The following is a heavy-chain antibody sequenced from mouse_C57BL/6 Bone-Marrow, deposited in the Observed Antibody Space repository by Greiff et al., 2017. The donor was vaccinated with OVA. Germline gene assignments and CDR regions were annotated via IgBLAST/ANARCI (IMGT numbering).Heavy chain of an antibody. V-gene: IGHV1-59*01. CDR3: ARKDCAWFAD. Sequence: QVQLQQSGAELVRPGTSVKLSCKASGYTFTSYWMHWVKQRPGQGLEWIGVIDPSDSYTNYNQKFKGKATLTVDPSSSTAYMQLSSLTSEDSAVYYCARKDCAWFADWGQGTLVTVSA. J-gene: IGHJ3*01. CDR2: IDPSDSYT. CDR1: GYTFTSYW.